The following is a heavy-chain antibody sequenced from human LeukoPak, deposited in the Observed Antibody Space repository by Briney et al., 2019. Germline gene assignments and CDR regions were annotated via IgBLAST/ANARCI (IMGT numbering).Heavy chain of an antibody. CDR2: ISSDGYRT. V-gene: IGHV3-30*18. CDR3: AKGLGTGSVLARPLHY. D-gene: IGHD3-10*01. J-gene: IGHJ4*02. CDR1: GFPFSTYD. Sequence: GGSLRLSRAASGFPFSTYDMHWVRQAPDKGLQWVAVISSDGYRTDYPDSVRGRFTISRDNFKNTVDLQMISVTAEDTAMYFCAKGLGTGSVLARPLHYWGQGTLVTVSS.